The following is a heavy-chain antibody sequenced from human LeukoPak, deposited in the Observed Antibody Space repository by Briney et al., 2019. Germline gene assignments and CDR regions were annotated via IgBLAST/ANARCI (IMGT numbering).Heavy chain of an antibody. Sequence: SVKVSCKASGGTFSSYAISWVRQAPGQGLEWMGGIIPIFGTANYAQKFQGRVTITTDESTSTAYMELSSLRSEDTALYYCWRGDFVFTPTPNYYYYYRDVGGKGTMVTVPS. CDR3: WRGDFVFTPTPNYYYYYRDV. V-gene: IGHV1-69*05. CDR2: IIPIFGTA. J-gene: IGHJ6*03. D-gene: IGHD2/OR15-2a*01. CDR1: GGTFSSYA.